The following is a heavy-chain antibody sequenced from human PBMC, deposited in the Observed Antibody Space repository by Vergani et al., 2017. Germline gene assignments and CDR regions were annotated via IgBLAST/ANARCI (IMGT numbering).Heavy chain of an antibody. CDR1: GFTFSSYS. D-gene: IGHD2-2*01. CDR3: ARDGEDIVVVPAASPPYYYYYYGMDV. V-gene: IGHV3-21*01. J-gene: IGHJ6*02. Sequence: EVQLVESGGGLVKPGGSLRLSCAASGFTFSSYSMNWVRQAPGKGLEWVSSISSSSSYIYYADSVKGRFTISRDNAKNSLYLQMNSLRAEDTAVYYCARDGEDIVVVPAASPPYYYYYYGMDVWGQGTTVTVSS. CDR2: ISSSSSYI.